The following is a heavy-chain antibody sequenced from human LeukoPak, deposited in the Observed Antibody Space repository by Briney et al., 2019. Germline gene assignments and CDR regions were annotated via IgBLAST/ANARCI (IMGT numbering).Heavy chain of an antibody. V-gene: IGHV3-48*01. CDR3: ARVGSRADYGDSRYYYYYYGMNV. CDR2: ISSSSSTI. D-gene: IGHD4-17*01. Sequence: GGSLRLSCAASGFTFSSYSMNWVRQAPGKGLEWVSYISSSSSTIYYADSVKGRFTISRDNAKNSLYLQMNSLRAEDTAVYYCARVGSRADYGDSRYYYYYYGMNVWGQGTTVTVSS. J-gene: IGHJ6*02. CDR1: GFTFSSYS.